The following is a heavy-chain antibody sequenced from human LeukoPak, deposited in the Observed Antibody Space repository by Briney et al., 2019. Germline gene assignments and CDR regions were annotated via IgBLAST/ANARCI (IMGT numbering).Heavy chain of an antibody. D-gene: IGHD2-21*01. CDR2: ISASGADT. V-gene: IGHV3-21*01. Sequence: KAGGSLRLSCTTSGFIFANYAMAWVRQSPGKGLEWVSTISASGADTYYADSVRGRFTISRDNAKNSLYLQMNRLRADDTAVYYCARPRGCGTSRCNNFDYWGQGTLVTVSS. CDR1: GFIFANYA. CDR3: ARPRGCGTSRCNNFDY. J-gene: IGHJ4*02.